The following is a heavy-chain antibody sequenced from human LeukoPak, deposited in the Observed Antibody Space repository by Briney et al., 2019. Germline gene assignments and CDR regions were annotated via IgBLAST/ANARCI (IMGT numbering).Heavy chain of an antibody. Sequence: NPSETLSLTCAVYGGSFSGYYWSWIRQPPGKGLEWIGEINHSGSTNYNPSLKSRVTISVDTSKNQFSLKLSSVTAADTAVYYCARWEGGSYYYFDYWGQGTLVTVSS. CDR2: INHSGST. CDR3: ARWEGGSYYYFDY. V-gene: IGHV4-34*01. D-gene: IGHD1-26*01. CDR1: GGSFSGYY. J-gene: IGHJ4*02.